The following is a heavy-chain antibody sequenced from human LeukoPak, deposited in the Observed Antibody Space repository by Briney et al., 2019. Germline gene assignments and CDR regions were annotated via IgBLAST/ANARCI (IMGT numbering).Heavy chain of an antibody. CDR3: AGLDIVVVPAAQFRGDAFDI. J-gene: IGHJ3*02. CDR2: IYHSGST. CDR1: GYSISSGYY. D-gene: IGHD2-2*01. V-gene: IGHV4-38-2*01. Sequence: KPSETLSLTCAVSGYSISSGYYWGWIRQPPGKGLEWIGSIYHSGSTYYNPSLKSRVTISVDTSKNQFSLKLSSVTAADTAVYYCAGLDIVVVPAAQFRGDAFDIWRQGTMVTVSS.